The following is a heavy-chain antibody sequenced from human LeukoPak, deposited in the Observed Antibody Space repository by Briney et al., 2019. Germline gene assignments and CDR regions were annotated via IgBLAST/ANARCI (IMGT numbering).Heavy chain of an antibody. D-gene: IGHD3-3*01. V-gene: IGHV4-38-2*02. CDR1: GYPISSGYY. CDR2: FYHSGST. J-gene: IGHJ4*02. Sequence: SETLSLTCTVSGYPISSGYYWGWIRQPPGKGLEWIGSFYHSGSTYYNPSLKSRVTISVDTSKNQFSLKLSSVTAADTAVYYCARGGFSGEWFSDLDYWGQGTLVTVSS. CDR3: ARGGFSGEWFSDLDY.